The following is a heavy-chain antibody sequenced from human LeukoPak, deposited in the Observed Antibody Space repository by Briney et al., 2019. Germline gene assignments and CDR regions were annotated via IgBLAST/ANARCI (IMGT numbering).Heavy chain of an antibody. D-gene: IGHD5-12*01. CDR1: GGSIGPYY. J-gene: IGHJ4*02. CDR3: ARGGGYASPIGY. CDR2: IYHSGST. V-gene: IGHV4-59*01. Sequence: KPSETLSLTCTVSGGSIGPYYWSWIRQPPGKGLEWIGYIYHSGSTNYNPSLKSRVTISADTSKNQFSLKLSSVTAADTAVYYCARGGGYASPIGYWGQGALVTVSS.